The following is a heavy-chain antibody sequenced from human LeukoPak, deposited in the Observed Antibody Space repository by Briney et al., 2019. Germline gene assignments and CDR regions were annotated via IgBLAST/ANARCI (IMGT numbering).Heavy chain of an antibody. CDR2: IYPGDSDT. CDR1: GYSFTKYW. V-gene: IGHV5-51*01. CDR3: ARLGTSGYDSWFDP. J-gene: IGHJ5*02. Sequence: GASLQISCQGSGYSFTKYWIGWGRPLPGKGLEWMGIIYPGDSDTRYSPSFQGQVTISADKSISTAYLQWSSLKASDTAMYYCARLGTSGYDSWFDPWGQGTLVTVSS. D-gene: IGHD5-12*01.